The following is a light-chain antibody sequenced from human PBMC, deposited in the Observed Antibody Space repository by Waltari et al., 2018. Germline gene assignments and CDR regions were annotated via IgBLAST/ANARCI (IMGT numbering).Light chain of an antibody. Sequence: DIVMTQSPDSLAVSLGERATINCKSSQSVLHSSNNENYLAWYPQKPGQPPTLLLYWASTRESGVPDRFSGSGSGTDFTLTISSLQAEDVAVYYCQQYDSPPWTFGQGTKVEI. CDR1: QSVLHSSNNENY. V-gene: IGKV4-1*01. J-gene: IGKJ1*01. CDR2: WAS. CDR3: QQYDSPPWT.